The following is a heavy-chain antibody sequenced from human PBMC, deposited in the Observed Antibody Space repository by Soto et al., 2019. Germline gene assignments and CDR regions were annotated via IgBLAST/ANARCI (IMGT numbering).Heavy chain of an antibody. D-gene: IGHD6-19*01. CDR2: IDPTDSHT. CDR3: ARGLVRLEVAGTDSDY. V-gene: IGHV5-10-1*01. J-gene: IGHJ4*02. CDR1: GYNFISYW. Sequence: GESLKISCQGSGYNFISYWIHWVRQMPGKGPEWMGKIDPTDSHTKYSPSFQGHVTFSVDKFTNTAYLQWNSLKASDTAMYYCARGLVRLEVAGTDSDYWGQGTLVTVSS.